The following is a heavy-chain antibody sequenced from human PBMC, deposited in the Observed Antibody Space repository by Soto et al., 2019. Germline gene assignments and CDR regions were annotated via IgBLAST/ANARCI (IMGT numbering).Heavy chain of an antibody. D-gene: IGHD5-12*01. V-gene: IGHV3-23*01. Sequence: PGGSLRLSCVASGFSFNPYVMAWVRQAPGKGLEKVSAIRSNTAITHYPDSMRGRFTISRVNSENTIFLQMHSLRVEDSVVYFCVKASDGAWPYYFDSWGQGTLVTVSS. J-gene: IGHJ4*02. CDR1: GFSFNPYV. CDR3: VKASDGAWPYYFDS. CDR2: IRSNTAIT.